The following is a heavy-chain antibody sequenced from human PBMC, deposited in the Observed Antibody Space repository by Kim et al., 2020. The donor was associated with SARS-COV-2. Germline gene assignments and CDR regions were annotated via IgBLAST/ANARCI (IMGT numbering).Heavy chain of an antibody. J-gene: IGHJ6*02. CDR2: ISSSSSTI. CDR3: ARVRGVQLWVYYYGMDV. D-gene: IGHD5-18*01. Sequence: GGSLRLSCAASGFTFSSYSMNWVRQAPGKGLEWVSYISSSSSTIYYADSVKGRFTISRDNAKNSLYLQMNSLRDEDTAVYYCARVRGVQLWVYYYGMDVWGQGTTVTVSS. V-gene: IGHV3-48*02. CDR1: GFTFSSYS.